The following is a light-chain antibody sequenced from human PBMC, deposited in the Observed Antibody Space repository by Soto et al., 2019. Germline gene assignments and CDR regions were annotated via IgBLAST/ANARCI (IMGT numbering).Light chain of an antibody. Sequence: QSALPQPASVSGSPGQAITISCTGTSSDVGVYNYVSWYQQHPGDAPKLMIYHVTNRPSGVSHRFSGSKSGNTAFLTISGLQAEDEADYYCSSYTSSTAYIFGTGTKLTVL. CDR2: HVT. CDR3: SSYTSSTAYI. V-gene: IGLV2-14*03. CDR1: SSDVGVYNY. J-gene: IGLJ1*01.